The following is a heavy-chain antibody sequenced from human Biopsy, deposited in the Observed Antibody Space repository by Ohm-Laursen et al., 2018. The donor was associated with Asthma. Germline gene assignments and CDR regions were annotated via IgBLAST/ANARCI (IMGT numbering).Heavy chain of an antibody. Sequence: SDTLSLTCTVGGAYIGSRDHHWSWIRQSPGTGLEWIGFVFWSGTTHYNRSPERRLSISIDTTRNEFSMTLRSVTAADTAVYYCARDTYGGNAAYYYGMDVWGQGTTVTVSS. V-gene: IGHV4-30-4*02. J-gene: IGHJ6*02. CDR3: ARDTYGGNAAYYYGMDV. CDR1: GAYIGSRDHH. CDR2: VFWSGTT. D-gene: IGHD4-23*01.